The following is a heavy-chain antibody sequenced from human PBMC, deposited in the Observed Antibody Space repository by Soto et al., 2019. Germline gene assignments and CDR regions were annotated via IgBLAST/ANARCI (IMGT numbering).Heavy chain of an antibody. CDR2: ISGGGDIT. CDR1: GLTFSSYG. Sequence: EVQLLESGGGLVQPGGSLRLSCAASGLTFSSYGMSWVRQAPGKGLEWVSAISGGGDITNYADSVKGRFTISRDNSKETLYLQMNSLSVEDTALYYCAKHGEWSGGGTCYVSWGQGTLVTVSA. D-gene: IGHD2-15*01. CDR3: AKHGEWSGGGTCYVS. J-gene: IGHJ5*02. V-gene: IGHV3-23*01.